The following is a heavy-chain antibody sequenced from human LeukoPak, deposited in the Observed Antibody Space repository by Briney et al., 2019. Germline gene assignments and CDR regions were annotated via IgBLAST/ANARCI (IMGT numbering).Heavy chain of an antibody. D-gene: IGHD4-17*01. CDR2: ISSSSSYI. CDR3: AYLSHDYGDYF. V-gene: IGHV3-21*01. Sequence: GGSLRLSCAASGFTVSSNYMSWVRQAPGKGLEWVSSISSSSSYIYYADSVKGRFTISRDNAKNSLYLQMNSLRAEDTAVYYCAYLSHDYGDYFWGQGTLVTVSS. CDR1: GFTVSSNY. J-gene: IGHJ4*02.